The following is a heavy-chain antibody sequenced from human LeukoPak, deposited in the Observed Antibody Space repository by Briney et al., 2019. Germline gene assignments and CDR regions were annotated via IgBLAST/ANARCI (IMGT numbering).Heavy chain of an antibody. D-gene: IGHD2-15*01. V-gene: IGHV3-49*04. CDR3: ARIGIPIVGTDPVDY. Sequence: PGGSLRLSCAGSGFHFADHAMSWVRQAPGKGLEWVGFIRSRTYGGAADYAPSVEGRFTIFRDDSKNIAYLQMSSLKIEDTAVYYCARIGIPIVGTDPVDYWGQGTLVTVSS. CDR2: IRSRTYGGAA. CDR1: GFHFADHA. J-gene: IGHJ4*02.